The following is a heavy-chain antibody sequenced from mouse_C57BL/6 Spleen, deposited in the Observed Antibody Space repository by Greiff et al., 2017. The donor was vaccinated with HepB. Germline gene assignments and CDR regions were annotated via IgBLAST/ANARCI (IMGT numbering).Heavy chain of an antibody. CDR3: ARRGTVVAHYYAMDY. V-gene: IGHV1-81*01. CDR2: IYPRSGNT. D-gene: IGHD1-1*01. J-gene: IGHJ4*01. CDR1: GYTFTSYG. Sequence: QVQLKESGAELARPGASVKLSCKASGYTFTSYGISWVKQRTGQGLEWIGEIYPRSGNTYYNEKFKGKATLTADKSSSTAYMELRSLTSEDSAVYFCARRGTVVAHYYAMDYWGQGTSVTVSS.